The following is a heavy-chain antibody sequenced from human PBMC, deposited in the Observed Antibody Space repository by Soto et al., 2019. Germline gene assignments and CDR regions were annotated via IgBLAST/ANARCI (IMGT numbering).Heavy chain of an antibody. D-gene: IGHD3-22*01. CDR1: GGSISSYY. CDR2: IYTSGSI. J-gene: IGHJ1*01. CDR3: ARDLDGLHDDTSGPFPRPG. V-gene: IGHV4-4*07. Sequence: PSETLSLTCTVSGGSISSYYWSWIRQPAGKGLEWIGRIYTSGSIYYNPSLKSRATMSIDTAGNQFSLKVSSVTVADTAVYYCARDLDGLHDDTSGPFPRPGWGQGTLVTVSS.